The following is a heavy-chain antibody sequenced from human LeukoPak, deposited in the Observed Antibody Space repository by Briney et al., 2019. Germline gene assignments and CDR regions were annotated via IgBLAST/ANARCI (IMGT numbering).Heavy chain of an antibody. CDR3: SRDGHSGYDFIY. D-gene: IGHD5-12*01. V-gene: IGHV1-69*13. CDR2: IIPIFGTA. J-gene: IGHJ4*02. CDR1: GGTFSSYS. Sequence: ASVKVSCKASGGTFSSYSISWVRQAPGQGLEWMGGIIPIFGTANYAHKFQGRGTFTAAEYTSTAYMELSMMSSRAKDTDYCSRDGHSGYDFIYWGQGTLVTVSS.